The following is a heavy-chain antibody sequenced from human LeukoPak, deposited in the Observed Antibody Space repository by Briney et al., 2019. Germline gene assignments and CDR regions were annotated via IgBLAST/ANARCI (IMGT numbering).Heavy chain of an antibody. J-gene: IGHJ4*02. CDR1: GYNFTTYW. D-gene: IGHD6-13*01. CDR3: VRHGLGSSWFGFDY. CDR2: IYPGDSDP. Sequence: GESLKISCKGSGYNFTTYWIGWVRQMPGKGLEWMGIIYPGDSDPRYSPSFQGQVTISADKSISTAYLQWSSLKASDSATYYCVRHGLGSSWFGFDYWGQGTLVTVSS. V-gene: IGHV5-51*01.